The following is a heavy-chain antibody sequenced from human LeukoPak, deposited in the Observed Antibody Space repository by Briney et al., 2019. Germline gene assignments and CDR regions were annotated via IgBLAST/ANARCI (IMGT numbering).Heavy chain of an antibody. V-gene: IGHV4-59*01. CDR1: GGSISSYY. D-gene: IGHD6-13*01. Sequence: SETLSLTCTVSGGSISSYYWSWIRQPPGVGLEWIGYIYYSGSTNYNPCLKSRVTISVDTSKNQFSLTLSSVTAADTAMYYCARFTKFTSGWYTDYWGQGTLVTVSS. J-gene: IGHJ4*02. CDR2: IYYSGST. CDR3: ARFTKFTSGWYTDY.